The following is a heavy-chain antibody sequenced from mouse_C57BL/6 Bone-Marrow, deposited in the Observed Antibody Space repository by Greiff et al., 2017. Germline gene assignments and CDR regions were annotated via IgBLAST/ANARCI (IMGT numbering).Heavy chain of an antibody. Sequence: VKLQQSGAELMKPGASVKLSCKATGYTFTGYWIEWVKQRPGHGLEWIGELLPGSGSTNYNEKFKGKATFTADTSSNTAYMQLRSLTTEDTAIYYCARRGLRRGYYFDYWGQGTTLTVSS. D-gene: IGHD3-1*01. J-gene: IGHJ2*01. V-gene: IGHV1-9*01. CDR2: LLPGSGST. CDR3: ARRGLRRGYYFDY. CDR1: GYTFTGYW.